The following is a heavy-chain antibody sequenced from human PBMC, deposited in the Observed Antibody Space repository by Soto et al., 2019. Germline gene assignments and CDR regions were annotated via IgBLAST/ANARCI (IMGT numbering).Heavy chain of an antibody. J-gene: IGHJ4*02. CDR2: IIPIFGTA. D-gene: IGHD3-9*01. CDR3: ARDGDYDILTGPPTE. V-gene: IGHV1-69*13. CDR1: GGTFSSYA. Sequence: ASVKVSCKASGGTFSSYAISWVRQAPGQGLEWMGGIIPIFGTANYAQKFQGRVTITADESTSTAYMELSSLRSEDTAVYYCARDGDYDILTGPPTEWGQGTLVTVSS.